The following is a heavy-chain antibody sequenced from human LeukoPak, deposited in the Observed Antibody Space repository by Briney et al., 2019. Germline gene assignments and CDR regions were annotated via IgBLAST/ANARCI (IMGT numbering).Heavy chain of an antibody. CDR2: IKSDGSST. J-gene: IGHJ5*02. Sequence: PGRSLRLSCAASGFTLSSYWMHWVRQAPGKGLVWVSRIKSDGSSTSYADSVKGRFTISRDNAKNTLYLQMNSLRAEDTAVYYCARSDWFDPWGQGTLVTVSS. CDR1: GFTLSSYW. CDR3: ARSDWFDP. V-gene: IGHV3-74*01.